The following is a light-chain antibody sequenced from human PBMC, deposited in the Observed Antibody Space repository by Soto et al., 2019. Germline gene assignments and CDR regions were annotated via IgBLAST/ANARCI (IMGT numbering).Light chain of an antibody. CDR1: QDISNY. Sequence: DIQMTQSPSSLSASFGDRVTITCRTIQDISNYLAWYQQKPGKVPKLLIYAASSLRSGVPSRFTASAFGTDFTLTISSLQPEDVATYYCQHYGRAPAPWTFGQGTKVDIK. V-gene: IGKV1-27*01. CDR3: QHYGRAPAPWT. CDR2: AAS. J-gene: IGKJ1*01.